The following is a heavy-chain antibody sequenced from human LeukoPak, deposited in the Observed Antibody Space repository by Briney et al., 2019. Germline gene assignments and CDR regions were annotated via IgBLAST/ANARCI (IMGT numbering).Heavy chain of an antibody. CDR1: GFTFSTFA. Sequence: GGSLRLSCEASGFTFSTFAMIWVRQPPGKGLEWVSSIFPSGGEIHYADSVRGRFTISRDNSKSTLSLQMNSLRAEDTAIYYCATYRQVLLPFEPWGQGTLVTVSS. CDR3: ATYRQVLLPFEP. CDR2: IFPSGGEI. J-gene: IGHJ5*02. V-gene: IGHV3-23*01. D-gene: IGHD2-8*02.